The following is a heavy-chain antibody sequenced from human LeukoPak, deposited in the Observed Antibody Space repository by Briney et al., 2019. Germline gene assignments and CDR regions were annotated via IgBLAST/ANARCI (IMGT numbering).Heavy chain of an antibody. V-gene: IGHV4-34*01. D-gene: IGHD3-16*01. J-gene: IGHJ5*02. CDR2: INHSGST. CDR1: GGSFSGYY. Sequence: PSETLSLTCAVYGGSFSGYYWSWVRQPPGKGLEWIGEINHSGSTNYNPSLKSRVTISVDTSKNQFSLKLSSVTAADTAVYYCASQWRGGKWWFDPWGQGTLVTVSS. CDR3: ASQWRGGKWWFDP.